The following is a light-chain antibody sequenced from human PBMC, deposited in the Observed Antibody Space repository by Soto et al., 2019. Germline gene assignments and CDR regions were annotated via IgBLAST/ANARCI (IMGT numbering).Light chain of an antibody. CDR1: SSDVGGYNS. J-gene: IGLJ3*02. CDR2: EVS. CDR3: SSYAGNSSFVV. Sequence: QSALTQPPSASGSPGQSVTISCTGTSSDVGGYNSVSWYQHHPGKAPKLMIYEVSKRPSGVPDRLSGSKSGNTASLTVSGLQADDEADYYCSSYAGNSSFVVFGGGTKLTVL. V-gene: IGLV2-8*01.